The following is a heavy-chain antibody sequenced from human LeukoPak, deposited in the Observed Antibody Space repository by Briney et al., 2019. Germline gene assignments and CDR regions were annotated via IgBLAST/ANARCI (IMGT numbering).Heavy chain of an antibody. CDR2: IYSGGTT. Sequence: GGSLRLSCAASGFSVRSKYMTWVRQAPGKGLEWVSVIYSGGTTYYADSVKGRFTISRDNSKNTLFLQMNSLRPDDTAAYYCASGTPGDCGSYRAFDYWGQGTLVTVSS. D-gene: IGHD1-26*01. CDR3: ASGTPGDCGSYRAFDY. V-gene: IGHV3-66*02. CDR1: GFSVRSKY. J-gene: IGHJ4*02.